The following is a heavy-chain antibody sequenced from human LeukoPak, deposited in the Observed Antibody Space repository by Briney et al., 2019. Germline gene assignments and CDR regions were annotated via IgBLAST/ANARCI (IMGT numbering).Heavy chain of an antibody. CDR2: IYIEAGS. D-gene: IGHD6-13*01. CDR1: GFTVSTKY. CDR3: ARVQPKYSSSWSAFDY. Sequence: GGSLRLSCAASGFTVSTKYMSWVRQAPGKGLEWVSVIYIEAGSYYADSVKGRFTISRDNSRNTVYLQMNSLRAEDTAVYYCARVQPKYSSSWSAFDYWGQGTLVTVSS. V-gene: IGHV3-66*01. J-gene: IGHJ4*02.